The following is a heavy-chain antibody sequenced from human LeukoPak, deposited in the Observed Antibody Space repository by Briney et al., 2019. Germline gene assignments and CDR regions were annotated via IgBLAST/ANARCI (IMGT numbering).Heavy chain of an antibody. J-gene: IGHJ4*02. CDR3: ARGRADSIAAGD. CDR1: GYTFTSYD. D-gene: IGHD6-13*01. V-gene: IGHV1-8*01. CDR2: MNPNSGNT. Sequence: GASVKVSCKASGYTFTSYDINWVRQATGQGLEWMGWMNPNSGNTGYAQKFQGRVTMTRNTSISTAYMELSSLRSEDTAVYYCARGRADSIAAGDWGQGTLVTVSS.